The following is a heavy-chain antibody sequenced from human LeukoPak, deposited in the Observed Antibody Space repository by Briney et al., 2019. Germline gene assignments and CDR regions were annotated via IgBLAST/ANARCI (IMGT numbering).Heavy chain of an antibody. CDR3: VRGYNSGSYYTFDY. Sequence: GGSLRLSCSASGFTFSSYIMHWARQAPGKGLEYISAITSNGGTTYYADSVKGRVTISRDNSKNTLYLQMSSLRPEDTAVYYCVRGYNSGSYYTFDYWGQGTLATVSS. V-gene: IGHV3-64D*09. D-gene: IGHD3-10*01. CDR1: GFTFSSYI. J-gene: IGHJ4*02. CDR2: ITSNGGTT.